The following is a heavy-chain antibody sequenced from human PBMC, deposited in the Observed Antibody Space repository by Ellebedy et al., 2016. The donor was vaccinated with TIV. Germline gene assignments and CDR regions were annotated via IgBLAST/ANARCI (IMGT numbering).Heavy chain of an antibody. CDR1: GGSISSSSYY. Sequence: MPSETLSLTCTVSGGSISSSSYYWGWIRQPPGKGLEWIGSIYYSGSTYYNPSLKSRVTISVDTSKNQFSLKLSSVTAADTAVYYCARNLAVAGPRVAFDIWGQGTMVTVSS. V-gene: IGHV4-39*01. CDR3: ARNLAVAGPRVAFDI. CDR2: IYYSGST. J-gene: IGHJ3*02. D-gene: IGHD6-19*01.